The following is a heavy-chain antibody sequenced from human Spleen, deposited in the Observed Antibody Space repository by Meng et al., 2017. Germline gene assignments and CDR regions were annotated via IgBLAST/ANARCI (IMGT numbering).Heavy chain of an antibody. J-gene: IGHJ4*02. CDR1: GFSFSTYA. Sequence: GGSLRLSCAASGFSFSTYAMSWVRHAPGKGLEWVSALSGGGFTTYYADSVKGRFTISRHNSKNTLYLQMSNLRAEDTALYYCAKYSYGLGDYFDYWGQGALVTVSS. V-gene: IGHV3-23*01. CDR3: AKYSYGLGDYFDY. CDR2: LSGGGFTT. D-gene: IGHD3-10*01.